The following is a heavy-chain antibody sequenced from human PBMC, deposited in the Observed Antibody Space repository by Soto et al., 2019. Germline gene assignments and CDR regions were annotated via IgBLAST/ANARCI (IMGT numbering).Heavy chain of an antibody. CDR1: GLTFSDYY. CDR2: ISSSGSNI. V-gene: IGHV3-11*01. CDR3: ARDWYDFWSGFPPWGMDV. J-gene: IGHJ6*02. D-gene: IGHD3-3*01. Sequence: QVQLVESGGGLVKPGGSLRLSCAASGLTFSDYYMSWIRQAPGKGLEWVSYISSSGSNIYYADSVKGRFTISRDNAKNSLYLQMNSLRAEDTAVYYCARDWYDFWSGFPPWGMDVWGQGTTVTVSS.